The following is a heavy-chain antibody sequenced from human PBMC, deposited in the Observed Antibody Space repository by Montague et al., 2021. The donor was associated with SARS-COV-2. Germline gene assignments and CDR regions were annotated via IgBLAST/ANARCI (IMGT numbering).Heavy chain of an antibody. CDR3: ARHHISTMYGYSWFDP. J-gene: IGHJ5*02. CDR1: GVSVTNYY. CDR2: VHYSGKT. V-gene: IGHV4-59*02. D-gene: IGHD1-14*01. Sequence: SETLSLTCTVSGVSVTNYYWSWIRQPPGKGLEWIGYVHYSGKTKSNPSLQSPISISLDASKNQFYLSLTSVTSADAAVYYCARHHISTMYGYSWFDPWGRGTLVTVSS.